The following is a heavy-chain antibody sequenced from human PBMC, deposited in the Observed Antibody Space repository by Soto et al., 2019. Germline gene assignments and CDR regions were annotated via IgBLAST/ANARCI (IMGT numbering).Heavy chain of an antibody. CDR3: AREYSYGFNYYYYGMDV. CDR1: GGSISSYY. Sequence: SDTLSLTCTVSGGSISSYYWSWIRQPPGKGLEWIGYIYYSGSTNYNPSLKSRVTISVDTSKNQFSLKLSSVTAADTAVYYCAREYSYGFNYYYYGMDVWGQGTTVTVSS. V-gene: IGHV4-59*12. D-gene: IGHD5-18*01. J-gene: IGHJ6*02. CDR2: IYYSGST.